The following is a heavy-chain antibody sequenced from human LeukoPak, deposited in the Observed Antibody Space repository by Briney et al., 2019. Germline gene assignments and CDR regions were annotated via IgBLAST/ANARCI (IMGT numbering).Heavy chain of an antibody. CDR3: AREINAGYSSGTYYFDY. V-gene: IGHV1-2*02. D-gene: IGHD6-19*01. Sequence: GASVKVSCKASGYTFTGYYMHWVRQAPGQGLEWMGWINPNSGGTNYAQKFQGRVTMTRDTSISTAYMELSRLRSDDTAVYYCAREINAGYSSGTYYFDYWGQGTLVTVSS. CDR2: INPNSGGT. J-gene: IGHJ4*02. CDR1: GYTFTGYY.